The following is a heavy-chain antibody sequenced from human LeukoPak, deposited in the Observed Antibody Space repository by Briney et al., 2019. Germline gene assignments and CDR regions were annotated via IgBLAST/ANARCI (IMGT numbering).Heavy chain of an antibody. CDR1: GFTFSSYE. CDR2: ISSSGSTI. D-gene: IGHD3-10*01. CDR3: ARVITMVRGVIPELVFDY. J-gene: IGHJ4*02. V-gene: IGHV3-48*03. Sequence: PGGSLRLSCAASGFTFSSYEMNWVRQAPGKGLEWVSYISSSGSTIYYADSVKGRFTISRDNAKNSLYLLMNSLRAEDTAVYYCARVITMVRGVIPELVFDYWGQGTLVTVSS.